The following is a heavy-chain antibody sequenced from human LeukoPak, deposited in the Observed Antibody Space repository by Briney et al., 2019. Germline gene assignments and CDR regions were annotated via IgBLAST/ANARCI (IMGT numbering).Heavy chain of an antibody. CDR3: ARDYCSGGRCYSVDY. V-gene: IGHV3-48*04. CDR2: ITSSSTTI. CDR1: GFTFSSYS. Sequence: GGSLRLSCAASGFTFSSYSMNWVRQAPGKGLEWVSSITSSSTTIYYADSVKGRFTLSRDNAKNSLYLQMNGLRAEDTAMYYCARDYCSGGRCYSVDYWGQGTLVTVSS. D-gene: IGHD2-15*01. J-gene: IGHJ4*02.